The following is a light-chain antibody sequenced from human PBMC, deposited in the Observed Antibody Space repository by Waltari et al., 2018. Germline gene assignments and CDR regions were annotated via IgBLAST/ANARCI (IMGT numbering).Light chain of an antibody. Sequence: QPASVSVSPGQTASITCSGDKLGDKYACWYQQKPGQSPVLVIYQDSKRPSGIPERFSGSNSGNTATLTISGTQAMDEADYYCQAWDSSLVFGGGTKLTVL. CDR2: QDS. J-gene: IGLJ2*01. V-gene: IGLV3-1*01. CDR1: KLGDKY. CDR3: QAWDSSLV.